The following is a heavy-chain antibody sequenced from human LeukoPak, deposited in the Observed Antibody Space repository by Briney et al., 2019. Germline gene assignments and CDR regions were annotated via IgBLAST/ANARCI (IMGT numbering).Heavy chain of an antibody. J-gene: IGHJ6*03. V-gene: IGHV4-4*02. D-gene: IGHD3-10*02. CDR3: ARDVRDYYYYYMDV. Sequence: PSGTLSLTCAVSGGSISSSNWWSWVRQPPGKGLEWIGEIYHSGSTNYNPSLKSRVTISVDTSKNQFSLKLSSVTAADTAVYYCARDVRDYYYYYMDVWGKGTTVTVSS. CDR1: GGSISSSNW. CDR2: IYHSGST.